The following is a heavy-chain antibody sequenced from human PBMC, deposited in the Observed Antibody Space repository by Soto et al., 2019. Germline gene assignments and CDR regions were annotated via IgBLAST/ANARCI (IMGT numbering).Heavy chain of an antibody. V-gene: IGHV4-30-4*01. CDR2: IYYSGST. D-gene: IGHD7-27*01. CDR3: ARVRLGWYYHGMDV. Sequence: SETLSLTCTVSGGSISSGDYYWSWIRQPPGKGLEWIGYIYYSGSTYYNPSLKSRVTISVDTPKNQFSLKLSSVTAADTAVYYCARVRLGWYYHGMDVWGQGTTGTAAS. CDR1: GGSISSGDYY. J-gene: IGHJ6*02.